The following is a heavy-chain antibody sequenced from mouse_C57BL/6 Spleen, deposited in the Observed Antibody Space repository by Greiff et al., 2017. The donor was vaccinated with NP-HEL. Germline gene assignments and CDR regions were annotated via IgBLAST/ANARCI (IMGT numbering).Heavy chain of an antibody. J-gene: IGHJ2*01. CDR3: ARVAYYSNYADY. Sequence: EVQGVESGGGLVKPGGSLKLSCAASGFTFSSYAMSWVRQTPEKRLEWVATISDGGSYTYYPDNVKGRFTISRDNAKNNLYLQMSHLKSEDTAMYYCARVAYYSNYADYWGQGTTLTVSS. V-gene: IGHV5-4*01. CDR1: GFTFSSYA. CDR2: ISDGGSYT. D-gene: IGHD2-5*01.